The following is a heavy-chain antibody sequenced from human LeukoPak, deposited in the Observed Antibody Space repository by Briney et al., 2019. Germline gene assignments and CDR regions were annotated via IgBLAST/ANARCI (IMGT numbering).Heavy chain of an antibody. CDR2: ISYDGSNK. V-gene: IGHV3-30*18. J-gene: IGHJ4*02. CDR1: GFTFSDYY. CDR3: AKVVATSLPDY. Sequence: PGGSLRLSCAVSGFTFSDYYMSWIRQAPGKGLEWVAVISYDGSNKCYADSVKGRFTISRDNSKNTLYLQMNSLRAEDTAVYYCAKVVATSLPDYWGQGTLVTVSS. D-gene: IGHD5-12*01.